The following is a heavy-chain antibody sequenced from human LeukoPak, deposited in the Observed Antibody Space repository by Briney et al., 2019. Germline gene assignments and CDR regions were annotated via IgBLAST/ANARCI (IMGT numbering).Heavy chain of an antibody. CDR3: ARVPHDYYDGSGY. V-gene: IGHV1-69*13. J-gene: IGHJ4*02. CDR1: GGTFSSYA. Sequence: SVKVSCKASGGTFSSYAISWVRQAPGQGLEWMGGIIPIFGTANYAQKFQGRVTITADESTSTAYMELSSLRSEDTAVYYCARVPHDYYDGSGYWGQGTLVTVSS. CDR2: IIPIFGTA. D-gene: IGHD3-22*01.